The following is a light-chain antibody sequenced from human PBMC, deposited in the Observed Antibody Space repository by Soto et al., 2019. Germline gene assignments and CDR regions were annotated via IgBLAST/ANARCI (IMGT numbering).Light chain of an antibody. CDR1: SSDVGAYKY. CDR2: EVS. V-gene: IGLV2-14*01. J-gene: IGLJ1*01. CDR3: SSYTSTNTQV. Sequence: QSALTQPASVSGSPGQSITISCTGTSSDVGAYKYVSWYQQHPGKAPKLMIYEVSNRPSGVSNRFSGSKSGNTASVTISGLQAEDEADYYCSSYTSTNTQVFGTGTRSPS.